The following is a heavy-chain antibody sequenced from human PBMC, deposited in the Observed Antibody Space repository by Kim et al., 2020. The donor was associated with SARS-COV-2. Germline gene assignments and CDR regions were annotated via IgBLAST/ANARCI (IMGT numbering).Heavy chain of an antibody. CDR1: GYSFTSYW. CDR3: ARHLAPHWGIAARRGYYYYGMYV. D-gene: IGHD6-6*01. V-gene: IGHV5-51*01. CDR2: IYPGDSDT. Sequence: GESLKISCKGSGYSFTSYWIGWVRQMPGKGLEWMGIIYPGDSDTRYSPSFQGQVTISADKSISTAYLQWSSLKASDTAMYYCARHLAPHWGIAARRGYYYYGMYVWGQGTTVTVSS. J-gene: IGHJ6*02.